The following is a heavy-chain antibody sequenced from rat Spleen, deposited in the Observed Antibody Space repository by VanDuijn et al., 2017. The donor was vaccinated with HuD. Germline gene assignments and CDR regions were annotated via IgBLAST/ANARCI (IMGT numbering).Heavy chain of an antibody. V-gene: IGHV5-7*01. Sequence: EVQLVESGGGLVQPGRSLKLSCAASGFTFSDYNMAWVRQAPKKGLEWVATISYDGSSTYYRDSGKGRFTISRDNAKSTLYLQMDSLRSEDTATYCCVRHNSGYGVMDAWGQGVMVTVSS. D-gene: IGHD4-3*01. CDR1: GFTFSDYN. CDR3: VRHNSGYGVMDA. CDR2: ISYDGSST. J-gene: IGHJ2*01.